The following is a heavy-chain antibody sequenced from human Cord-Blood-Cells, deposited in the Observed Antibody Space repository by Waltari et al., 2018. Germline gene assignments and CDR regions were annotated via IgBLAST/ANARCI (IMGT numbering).Heavy chain of an antibody. CDR3: ARGRSGYYYPDY. Sequence: QVQLQQWGAGLLKPSETLSLTCAVYGGSFSGYYWSWIRQPPGKGLEWIGEINHSGSTNYNPSLKVRVTISVDTSKNQFSLKLSSVTAADTAVYYCARGRSGYYYPDYWGQGTLVTVSS. V-gene: IGHV4-34*01. J-gene: IGHJ4*02. D-gene: IGHD3-3*01. CDR2: INHSGST. CDR1: GGSFSGYY.